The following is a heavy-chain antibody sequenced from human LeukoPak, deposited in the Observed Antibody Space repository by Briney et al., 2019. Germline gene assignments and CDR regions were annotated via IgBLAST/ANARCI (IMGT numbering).Heavy chain of an antibody. CDR1: GFTFSSYA. J-gene: IGHJ4*02. CDR3: ASPSRVVVPAATFDY. CDR2: ISYDGSKK. V-gene: IGHV3-30-3*01. Sequence: TGRSLRLSCAASGFTFSSYAMHWVRQAPGKGLEWVAVISYDGSKKYYADSVKGRFTISRDNSKNTLYLQMNSLRAEDTAVYYCASPSRVVVPAATFDYWGQGTLVTVSS. D-gene: IGHD2-2*01.